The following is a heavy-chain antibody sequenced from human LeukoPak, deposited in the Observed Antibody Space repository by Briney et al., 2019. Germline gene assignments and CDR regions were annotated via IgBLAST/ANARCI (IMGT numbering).Heavy chain of an antibody. V-gene: IGHV3-11*04. D-gene: IGHD3-22*01. Sequence: GGSLRLSCAASGFTFSDYYMSWIRQAPGKGMNWVSYISSSGSTIYYADSVKGRFTISRDNAKNSLYLQMNSLRAEDTAVYYCARDKYYYDSSGLWGYWGQGTLVTVSS. CDR1: GFTFSDYY. CDR3: ARDKYYYDSSGLWGY. J-gene: IGHJ4*02. CDR2: ISSSGSTI.